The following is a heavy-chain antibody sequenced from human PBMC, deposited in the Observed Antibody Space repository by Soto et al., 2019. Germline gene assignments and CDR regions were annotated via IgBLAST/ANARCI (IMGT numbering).Heavy chain of an antibody. CDR2: IYWDDDK. J-gene: IGHJ3*01. D-gene: IGHD6-6*01. CDR3: TQSIAARPVLGAYDV. V-gene: IGHV2-5*02. CDR1: GLSLSTPGVG. Sequence: QITLKESGPTLVKPTQTLTLTCTFSGLSLSTPGVGVGWIRQPPGKALEWLAVIYWDDDKRYSPSLKSRLIITKDTSKNKVVLTMTNMDPVDTATYYCTQSIAARPVLGAYDVWGQGTMVTVSS.